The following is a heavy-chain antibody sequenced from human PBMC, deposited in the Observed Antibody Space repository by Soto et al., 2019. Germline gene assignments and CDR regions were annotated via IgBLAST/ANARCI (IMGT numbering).Heavy chain of an antibody. D-gene: IGHD6-13*01. CDR3: ATVSSWYLGPSAI. CDR2: ISPADSDT. V-gene: IGHV5-51*01. Sequence: GESLKISCQGSGYSFSTYCIGWVRHMPGEGLEWVVIISPADSDTRYSPYFQGQVTISADKSISTAYMQWNSPNASDTAMYYCATVSSWYLGPSAIWGQGTIVTLSS. CDR1: GYSFSTYC. J-gene: IGHJ3*02.